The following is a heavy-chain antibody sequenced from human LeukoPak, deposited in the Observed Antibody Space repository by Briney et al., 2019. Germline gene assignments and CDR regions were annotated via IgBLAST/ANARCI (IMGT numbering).Heavy chain of an antibody. CDR1: GYTFTSYD. Sequence: GASVKVSFKASGYTFTSYDINWVRQATGQGLEWMGWMNPNSGNTGYAQKFQGRVTMTRNTSISTAYMELSSLRSEDTAVYYCARQPGIAVAGTNLFDYWGQGTLVTVSS. CDR3: ARQPGIAVAGTNLFDY. CDR2: MNPNSGNT. J-gene: IGHJ4*02. D-gene: IGHD6-19*01. V-gene: IGHV1-8*01.